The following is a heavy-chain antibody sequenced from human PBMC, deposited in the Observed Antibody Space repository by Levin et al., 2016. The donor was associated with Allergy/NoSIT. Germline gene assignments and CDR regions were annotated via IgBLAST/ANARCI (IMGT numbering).Heavy chain of an antibody. V-gene: IGHV1-24*01. Sequence: ASVKVSCKVSGYTLTELSMHWVRQAPGKGLEWMGGFDPEDGETIYAQKFQGRVTMTEDTSTDTAYMDLSSLRSEDTAVYYCATGALPLVDTAMAGYYYYGMDVWGQGTTVTVSS. CDR2: FDPEDGET. CDR3: ATGALPLVDTAMAGYYYYGMDV. CDR1: GYTLTELS. D-gene: IGHD5-18*01. J-gene: IGHJ6*02.